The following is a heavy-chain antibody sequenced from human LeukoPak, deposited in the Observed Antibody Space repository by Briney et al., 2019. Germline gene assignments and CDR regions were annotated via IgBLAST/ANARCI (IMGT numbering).Heavy chain of an antibody. Sequence: GGFLRLSCAASGFTFSSYAMSWVRQAPGKGLEWVGFIRSKAYGGTTEYAASVKGRFTISRDDSKSIAYLQMNSLKTEDTAVYYCTRAVVGATSYMDVWGKGTTVTVSS. CDR3: TRAVVGATSYMDV. CDR1: GFTFSSYA. V-gene: IGHV3-49*04. CDR2: IRSKAYGGTT. J-gene: IGHJ6*03. D-gene: IGHD1-26*01.